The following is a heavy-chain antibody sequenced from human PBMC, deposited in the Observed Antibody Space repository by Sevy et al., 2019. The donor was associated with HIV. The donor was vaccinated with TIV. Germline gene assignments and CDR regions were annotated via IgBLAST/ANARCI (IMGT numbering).Heavy chain of an antibody. CDR3: ARDSDTYTALANYYGMDV. Sequence: GGSLRLSCTTSGFMFNLYSVNWVRQAPGKGLEWISFISSSGKYQFYADSVKGRFTMSRDTATNSVYLQIDSLRADDTAVYYCARDSDTYTALANYYGMDVWGQGTTVTVSS. D-gene: IGHD5-18*01. V-gene: IGHV3-21*06. CDR1: GFMFNLYS. J-gene: IGHJ6*02. CDR2: ISSSGKYQ.